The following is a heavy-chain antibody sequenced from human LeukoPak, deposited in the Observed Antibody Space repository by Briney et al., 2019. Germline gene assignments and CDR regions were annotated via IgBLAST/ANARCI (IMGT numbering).Heavy chain of an antibody. CDR3: ARGRYCIVGATVSLGYMDV. CDR2: IIPIFGTA. V-gene: IGHV1-69*06. J-gene: IGHJ6*03. Sequence: ASVKVSCKASGGTFSSYAISWVRQAPGQGLEWMGGIIPIFGTANYAQKFQGRVTITADKSTSTAYMELSSLRSEDTAVYYCARGRYCIVGATVSLGYMDVWGKGTTVTVSS. CDR1: GGTFSSYA. D-gene: IGHD1-26*01.